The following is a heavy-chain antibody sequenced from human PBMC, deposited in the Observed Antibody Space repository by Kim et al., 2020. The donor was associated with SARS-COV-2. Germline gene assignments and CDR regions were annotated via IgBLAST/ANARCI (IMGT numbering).Heavy chain of an antibody. D-gene: IGHD3-10*01. J-gene: IGHJ3*02. V-gene: IGHV3-15*01. CDR1: GFTFSNAW. CDR2: IKSKTDGGTT. CDR3: TTRTPPLWFGEGRDAFDI. Sequence: GGSLRLSCAASGFTFSNAWMSWVRQAPGKGLEWVGRIKSKTDGGTTDYAAPVKGRFTISRDDSKNTLYLQMNSLKTEDTAVYYCTTRTPPLWFGEGRDAFDIWGQGTMVTVSS.